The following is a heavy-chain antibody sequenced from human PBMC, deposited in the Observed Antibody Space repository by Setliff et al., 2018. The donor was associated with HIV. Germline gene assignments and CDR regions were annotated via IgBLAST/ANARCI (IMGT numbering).Heavy chain of an antibody. J-gene: IGHJ4*02. V-gene: IGHV1-18*01. CDR1: GYTFNSYG. CDR2: IATYNGNT. D-gene: IGHD3-22*01. CDR3: ARGVSQAYTYGSGAYYYDY. Sequence: GASVKVSCKASGYTFNSYGISWVRQAPGQGPEWVGWIATYNGNTNYAQRLQGRVTLTTDTSTSTAYMELRSLRFDDTAVYFCARGVSQAYTYGSGAYYYDYWGQGTLVTVSS.